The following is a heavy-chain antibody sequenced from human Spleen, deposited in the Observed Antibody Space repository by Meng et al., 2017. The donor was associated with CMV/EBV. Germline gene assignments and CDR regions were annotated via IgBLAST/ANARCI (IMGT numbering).Heavy chain of an antibody. CDR3: ARGSGYPGVFDY. CDR2: IYYSGST. V-gene: IGHV4-31*02. Sequence: VSGDSISSARLYWTWIRQFPGKGLEWMGYIYYSGSTYYNPSLQSRVSILKDTSRNQFSLKLSSVTAADTAVYYCARGSGYPGVFDYWGQGALVTVSS. D-gene: IGHD5-12*01. J-gene: IGHJ4*02. CDR1: GDSISSARLY.